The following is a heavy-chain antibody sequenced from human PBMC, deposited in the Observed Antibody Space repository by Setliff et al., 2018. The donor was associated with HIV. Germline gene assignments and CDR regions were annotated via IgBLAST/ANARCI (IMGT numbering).Heavy chain of an antibody. V-gene: IGHV1-18*01. CDR3: ARRADRFDL. CDR1: GYALTSYS. J-gene: IGHJ5*02. CDR2: ISDYNSNT. D-gene: IGHD3-9*01. Sequence: GASVKVSCKASGYALTSYSLTWERQAPGQGLEWMGWISDYNSNTEYAQKFQGRVTMTKDTSTSTAYMELRSLRPDDTAVYFCARRADRFDLWGQGTLVTVSS.